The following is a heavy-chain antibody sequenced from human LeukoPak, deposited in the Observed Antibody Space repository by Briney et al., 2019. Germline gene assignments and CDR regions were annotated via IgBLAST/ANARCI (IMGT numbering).Heavy chain of an antibody. CDR2: ISYDGSNK. V-gene: IGHV3-30*04. D-gene: IGHD3-9*01. Sequence: TGGSLRLSCAASGFTFSSYAMHWVRQAPGKGLEWVAVISYDGSNKYYADSVKGRFTISRDNSKNTLYLQMNSLRAEDTAVYYCAKAEYYDILTGYYAFDYWGQGTLVTVSS. CDR1: GFTFSSYA. CDR3: AKAEYYDILTGYYAFDY. J-gene: IGHJ4*02.